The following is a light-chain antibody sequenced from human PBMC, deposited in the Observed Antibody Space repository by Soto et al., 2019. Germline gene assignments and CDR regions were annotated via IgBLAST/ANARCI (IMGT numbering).Light chain of an antibody. Sequence: QSPLNLPSSVSGSPGQSIPISCTGTISDVGAYKYVSWYQQHPGKAPKVMIYEVSNRPSGVSNRFSGSKSGNTASLTISGLQAEDEADYFCRSYSSSSTLFVFGTGTKVTVL. J-gene: IGLJ1*01. V-gene: IGLV2-14*01. CDR2: EVS. CDR3: RSYSSSSTLFV. CDR1: ISDVGAYKY.